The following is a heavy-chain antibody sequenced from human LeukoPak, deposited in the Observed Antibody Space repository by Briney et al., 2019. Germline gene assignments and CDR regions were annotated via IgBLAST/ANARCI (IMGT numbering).Heavy chain of an antibody. D-gene: IGHD2-2*02. CDR3: ARDRTRWDIVVVPAAIFDY. Sequence: GRYLRLYCAASGFTFSSYAMHWVRQAPGKGLEWVAVISCDGSNKYYADSVKGRFTISRDNSKNTLYLQMNSLRAEDTAVYYCARDRTRWDIVVVPAAIFDYWGQGTLVTVSS. J-gene: IGHJ4*02. CDR1: GFTFSSYA. CDR2: ISCDGSNK. V-gene: IGHV3-30-3*01.